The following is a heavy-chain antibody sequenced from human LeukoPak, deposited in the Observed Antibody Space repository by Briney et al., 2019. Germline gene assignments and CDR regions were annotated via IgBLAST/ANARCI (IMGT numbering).Heavy chain of an antibody. CDR3: ARPYDRYYYYYGMDV. CDR2: ISAYNGNT. CDR1: GGTFSSYA. V-gene: IGHV1-18*01. D-gene: IGHD3-9*01. J-gene: IGHJ6*02. Sequence: GASVKVSCKASGGTFSSYAISWVRQAPGQGLEWMGWISAYNGNTNYAQKLQGRVTMTRNTSISTAYMELSSLRSEDTAVYYCARPYDRYYYYYGMDVWGQGTTVTVSS.